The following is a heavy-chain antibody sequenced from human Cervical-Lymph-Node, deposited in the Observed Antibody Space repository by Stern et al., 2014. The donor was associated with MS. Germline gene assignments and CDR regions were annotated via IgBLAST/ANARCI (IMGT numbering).Heavy chain of an antibody. CDR1: GFTVSDFY. D-gene: IGHD1-14*01. J-gene: IGHJ6*02. V-gene: IGHV3-11*01. CDR2: ISSNGKTT. Sequence: VQLVESGGGLVKPGGSLRLSCAASGFTVSDFYMSWMRQAPGKGLEWVSYISSNGKTTYYADSVEGRFPISRDNAKNSVVLQMNSLRAEDTAVYYCARAGTSYYYYRLDVWGQGTTVTVSS. CDR3: ARAGTSYYYYRLDV.